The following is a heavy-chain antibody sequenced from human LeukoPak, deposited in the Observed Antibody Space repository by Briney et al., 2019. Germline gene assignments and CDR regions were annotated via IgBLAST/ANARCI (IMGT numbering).Heavy chain of an antibody. CDR2: IKQDGSEK. Sequence: GGSLRLSCAASGVTFSSYWMNWVRQAPGKGLEWVANIKQDGSEKYYMDSVKGRFTISRDNAKNSLYLQMNSLRAEDTAVYYCARDALGPDYWGQGTLVTVSS. V-gene: IGHV3-7*01. J-gene: IGHJ4*02. D-gene: IGHD3-16*01. CDR1: GVTFSSYW. CDR3: ARDALGPDY.